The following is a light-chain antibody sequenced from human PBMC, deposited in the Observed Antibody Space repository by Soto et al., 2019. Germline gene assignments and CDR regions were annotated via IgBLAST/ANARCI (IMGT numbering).Light chain of an antibody. J-gene: IGKJ2*01. CDR3: QQYNSHSSYT. V-gene: IGKV1-5*03. CDR1: QSINTW. Sequence: DIQMIQSPSTLSASVGDRVTITCRASQSINTWLAWYQQKPGKAPKLLIYKASSLGSGVPSRFSGSGSGTDFTLTISSLQPDDFAIYYCQQYNSHSSYTFGQGTKLEIK. CDR2: KAS.